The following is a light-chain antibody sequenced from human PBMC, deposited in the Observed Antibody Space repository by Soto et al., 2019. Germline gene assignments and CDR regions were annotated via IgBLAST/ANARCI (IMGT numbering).Light chain of an antibody. CDR3: QQYTNWRSAT. CDR2: GAS. V-gene: IGKV3-15*01. J-gene: IGKJ1*01. Sequence: EIVMTQSPATLSVSPGERATLSCRASQSVSSNLAWYQQKPGQAPRLLIYGASTRATGIPARFSGSGSGTEFTLTISSLQSEDFAVYYCQQYTNWRSATFGQGTKV. CDR1: QSVSSN.